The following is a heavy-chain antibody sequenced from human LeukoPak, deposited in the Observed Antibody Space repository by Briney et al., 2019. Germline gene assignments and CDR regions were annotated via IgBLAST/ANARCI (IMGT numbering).Heavy chain of an antibody. J-gene: IGHJ4*02. CDR3: ARFGTSSSRFFDQ. D-gene: IGHD6-6*01. V-gene: IGHV4-59*01. CDR1: GESFSGYS. CDR2: IHYSGTT. Sequence: SETLSLTCTVYGESFSGYSCTWIRQPPGKGLEWIGYIHYSGTTNYYPSLKSRVTIALDTSKNQFSLKLNSVTAADTAVYYCARFGTSSSRFFDQWGQGTLVTVSS.